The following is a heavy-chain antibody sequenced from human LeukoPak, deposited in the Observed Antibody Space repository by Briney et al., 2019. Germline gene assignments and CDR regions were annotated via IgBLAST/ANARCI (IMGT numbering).Heavy chain of an antibody. CDR3: ARGPNSNWSGLDF. D-gene: IGHD6-6*01. J-gene: IGHJ4*02. V-gene: IGHV3-74*01. Sequence: GGSLRLSCTASVFSFSGHWMHWARQLPGKGQVWVSRISPTGSTTSYADSVKGRFTVSRDNAKNTLYLQVNNLRAEDTAVYYCARGPNSNWSGLDFWGQGTLLTVSS. CDR1: VFSFSGHW. CDR2: ISPTGSTT.